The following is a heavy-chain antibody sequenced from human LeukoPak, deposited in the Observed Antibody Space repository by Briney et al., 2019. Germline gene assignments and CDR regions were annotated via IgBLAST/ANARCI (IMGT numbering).Heavy chain of an antibody. D-gene: IGHD3-16*02. CDR3: ARHRYDYVWGSYRDWGGSLNWFDP. V-gene: IGHV4-34*01. Sequence: SETLSLTCAVSGGSLSGYYWSWIRQPPGKGPEWIGEINHSGRNTYNTSFKRRVTLSVDTAKNQFSLRLSSVTAADTAVCYCARHRYDYVWGSYRDWGGSLNWFDPWGQGTLVTVSS. J-gene: IGHJ5*02. CDR1: GGSLSGYY. CDR2: INHSGRN.